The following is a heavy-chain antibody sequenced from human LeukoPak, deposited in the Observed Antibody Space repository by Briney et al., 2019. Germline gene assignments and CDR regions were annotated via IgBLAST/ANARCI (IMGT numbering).Heavy chain of an antibody. Sequence: TGGSLRLSCAASGFTFTTYIMNWVRQAPGKGLEWVSYISGSSSTIYYADSVKGRFTISRDNAKNSLYLQMNSLRAEDTAVYYCAFGYSYGWGPFDYWGQGTLVTVSS. CDR1: GFTFTTYI. V-gene: IGHV3-48*04. CDR2: ISGSSSTI. J-gene: IGHJ4*02. CDR3: AFGYSYGWGPFDY. D-gene: IGHD5-18*01.